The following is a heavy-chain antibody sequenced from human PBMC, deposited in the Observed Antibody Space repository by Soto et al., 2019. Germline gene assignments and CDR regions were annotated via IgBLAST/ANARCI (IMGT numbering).Heavy chain of an antibody. Sequence: QVQLVQSGGEVKKPGASVKVSCKASGYIFNSFGISWVRQAPGQGLEWMGWISAYTGNTKYAQNFQGRVTMTTDTSTSTAYMELRRLRSDDTAVYYCARRCTTGEIDYWGQGTLVTVSS. CDR3: ARRCTTGEIDY. D-gene: IGHD2-8*01. V-gene: IGHV1-18*01. CDR2: ISAYTGNT. CDR1: GYIFNSFG. J-gene: IGHJ4*02.